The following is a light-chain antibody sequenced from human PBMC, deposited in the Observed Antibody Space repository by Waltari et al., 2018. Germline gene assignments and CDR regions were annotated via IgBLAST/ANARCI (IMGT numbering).Light chain of an antibody. CDR3: QQYNEFPWT. Sequence: DVQMTQSPSFLSASVGDGVTITCRASQTISGRLAWYQQKPGAAPKLLIYKASNLDGGVPSRFSGSDSGAEFTLPISSLQPDDFATYYCQQYNEFPWTFGQGTKVDIK. V-gene: IGKV1-5*03. CDR2: KAS. J-gene: IGKJ1*01. CDR1: QTISGR.